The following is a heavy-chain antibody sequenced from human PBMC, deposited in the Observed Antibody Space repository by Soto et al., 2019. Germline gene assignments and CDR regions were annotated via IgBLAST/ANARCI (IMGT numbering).Heavy chain of an antibody. V-gene: IGHV3-30*04. Sequence: QVQLAESGGGVVQPGRSLRLSCAASGFTFSTYAMHWVRQAPGKGLEWVAVISYGGSNKYYADSVKGRFTMSRDNTKNTLDLQMDSLRAEDTAVYYCARTGVPDATPYYYGMDVWGQGTTVTVS. D-gene: IGHD2-2*01. CDR3: ARTGVPDATPYYYGMDV. CDR1: GFTFSTYA. CDR2: ISYGGSNK. J-gene: IGHJ6*02.